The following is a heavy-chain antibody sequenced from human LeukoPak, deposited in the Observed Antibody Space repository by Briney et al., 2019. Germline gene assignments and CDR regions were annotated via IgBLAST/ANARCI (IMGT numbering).Heavy chain of an antibody. V-gene: IGHV3-23*01. J-gene: IGHJ5*02. D-gene: IGHD3-10*01. CDR3: AKEKKLLWFGELAPSWFDP. Sequence: PGGSLRLSCAASGFTFSSYAMSWVRQAPGKGLEWVSAISGSGGSTYYADSLKGRFTISRDNSKNTLYLQMNSLRAEDTAVYYCAKEKKLLWFGELAPSWFDPWGQGTLVTVSS. CDR2: ISGSGGST. CDR1: GFTFSSYA.